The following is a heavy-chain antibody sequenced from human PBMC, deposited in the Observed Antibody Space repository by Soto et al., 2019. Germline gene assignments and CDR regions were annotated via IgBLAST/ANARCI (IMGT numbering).Heavy chain of an antibody. CDR3: ARGSRGTCCKFDY. D-gene: IGHD2-15*01. Sequence: EVQLVESGGGLIQPGGSLRLSCAASGFTVGSNYMTWVRQAPGKGLEWVSIIYNSGSTYYADSLQGRFTISRDNSKNTLYLQMNSLRAEDTAVYFCARGSRGTCCKFDYWGQGTLVTVCS. J-gene: IGHJ4*02. CDR1: GFTVGSNY. CDR2: IYNSGST. V-gene: IGHV3-53*01.